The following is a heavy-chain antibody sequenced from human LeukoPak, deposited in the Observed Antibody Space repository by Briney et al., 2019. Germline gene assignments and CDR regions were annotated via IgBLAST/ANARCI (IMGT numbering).Heavy chain of an antibody. J-gene: IGHJ4*02. Sequence: GGSPRDSCAASGFSSSRISVTWVRQAPGKGLEWVSTIRSNGDTAYNADSVRGRFAISRDNPKNALFIQMNSLRVEDTAIYYCAKGKDLDDDVFDSWGQGTVVTVSS. CDR1: GFSSSRIS. V-gene: IGHV3-23*01. CDR3: AKGKDLDDDVFDS. D-gene: IGHD1-1*01. CDR2: IRSNGDTA.